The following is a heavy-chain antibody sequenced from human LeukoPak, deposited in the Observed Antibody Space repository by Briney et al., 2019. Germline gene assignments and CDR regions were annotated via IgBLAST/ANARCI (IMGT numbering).Heavy chain of an antibody. CDR2: ISSSGSTM. Sequence: GGSLRLSCTASGLTFSDSWMNWVRQAPGKGLEWVSYISSSGSTMYYADSVKGRFTISRDNAKNSLYLQMNSLRADDTAVYYCARRSEYSSGWYLDYWGQGALVTVSS. V-gene: IGHV3-48*04. CDR3: ARRSEYSSGWYLDY. CDR1: GLTFSDSW. D-gene: IGHD6-19*01. J-gene: IGHJ4*02.